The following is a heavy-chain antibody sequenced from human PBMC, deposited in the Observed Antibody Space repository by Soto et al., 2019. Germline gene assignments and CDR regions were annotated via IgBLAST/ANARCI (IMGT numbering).Heavy chain of an antibody. Sequence: EVQLLESGGGLVQPGGSLRLSCVASGFTFSNYAMSWVRQAPGKGLEWVSVISGGGENTDYADSVKGRFTISRDNSQNTLYLRLDSLRAEDTAVYYCARPSILSAGTYWGQGTLVTVSS. V-gene: IGHV3-23*01. CDR3: ARPSILSAGTY. CDR2: ISGGGENT. D-gene: IGHD6-13*01. CDR1: GFTFSNYA. J-gene: IGHJ4*02.